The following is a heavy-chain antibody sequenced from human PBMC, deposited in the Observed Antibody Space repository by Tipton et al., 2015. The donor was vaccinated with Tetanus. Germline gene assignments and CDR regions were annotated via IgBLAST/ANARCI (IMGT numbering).Heavy chain of an antibody. D-gene: IGHD1-14*01. V-gene: IGHV4-61*08. CDR1: GGSLRSGDHY. CDR2: IYYSGST. Sequence: LSLTCSVSGGSLRSGDHYWSWIRQPPGKGLEWIGYIYYSGSTNYNPSLKSRVTISVDTSKNQFSLKLSSVTAADTAVYYCARGTGDYWGQGTLVTVSS. CDR3: ARGTGDY. J-gene: IGHJ4*02.